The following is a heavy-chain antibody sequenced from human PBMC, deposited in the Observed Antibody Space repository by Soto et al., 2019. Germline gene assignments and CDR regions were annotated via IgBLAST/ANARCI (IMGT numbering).Heavy chain of an antibody. Sequence: GESLKISCKGSGYSFTSYWIGWVRQMPGKGLEWMGIIYPGDSDTRYSPSFQGQVTISADKSISTAYLQWSSLKASDTAMYYCARHRGLGVVRAGWGTGGMDVWGQGTTVTVSS. J-gene: IGHJ6*02. CDR2: IYPGDSDT. CDR1: GYSFTSYW. V-gene: IGHV5-51*01. CDR3: ARHRGLGVVRAGWGTGGMDV. D-gene: IGHD3-3*01.